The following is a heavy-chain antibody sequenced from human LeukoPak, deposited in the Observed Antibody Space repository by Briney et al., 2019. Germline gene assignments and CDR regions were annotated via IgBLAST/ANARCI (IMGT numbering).Heavy chain of an antibody. CDR2: TRYDGSNK. J-gene: IGHJ4*02. D-gene: IGHD3-10*01. CDR1: GFTFSTYG. V-gene: IGHV3-30*02. Sequence: GGSLRLSCAASGFTFSTYGMHWVRQAPGKGLEWVAFTRYDGSNKYYADSVKGRFTISRDNSKNTLYLQMNTLRADDTAVYYCAKDSKRWKTYYYASGSYYFDYWGQGTLVTVSS. CDR3: AKDSKRWKTYYYASGSYYFDY.